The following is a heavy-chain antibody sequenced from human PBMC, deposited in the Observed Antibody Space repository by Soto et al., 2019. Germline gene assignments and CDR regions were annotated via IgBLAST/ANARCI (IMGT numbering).Heavy chain of an antibody. CDR2: ISAYNGNK. D-gene: IGHD3-3*01. Sequence: GAPVKASSKASGYRFTSYGISCVRQAPGQGQERMGWISAYNGNKKYAQKLQGRVTMTRDTSTSTVYMELSSLRSEDMVVYYCARDWGIRLFEWLFYWGQGTLVTVSS. V-gene: IGHV1-18*03. CDR1: GYRFTSYG. CDR3: ARDWGIRLFEWLFY. J-gene: IGHJ4*02.